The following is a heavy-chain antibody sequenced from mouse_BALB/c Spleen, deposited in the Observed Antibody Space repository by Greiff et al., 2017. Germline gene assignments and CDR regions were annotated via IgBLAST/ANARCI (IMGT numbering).Heavy chain of an antibody. CDR2: IYPGNGDT. CDR1: GYTFTSYN. V-gene: IGHV1-12*01. J-gene: IGHJ4*01. D-gene: IGHD1-1*01. CDR3: ARPRDYYGSFYAMDY. Sequence: VKPGASVKMSCKASGYTFTSYNMHWVKQTPGQGLEWIGAIYPGNGDTSYNQKFKGKATLTADKSSSTAYMQLSSLTSEDSAVYYCARPRDYYGSFYAMDYWGQGTSVTVSS.